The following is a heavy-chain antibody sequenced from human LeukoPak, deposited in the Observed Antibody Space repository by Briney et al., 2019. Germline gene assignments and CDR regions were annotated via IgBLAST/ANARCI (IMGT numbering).Heavy chain of an antibody. D-gene: IGHD6-13*01. Sequence: GGSLRLSCAASGFTFSSYSMNWVPQDPGKGLEWVSSISSSSSYIYYADSVKGRFTISRDNAKNSLYLQMNSLRAEDTAVYYCARGTRPYSSSWYGFDYWGQGTLVTVSS. V-gene: IGHV3-21*01. CDR2: ISSSSSYI. CDR3: ARGTRPYSSSWYGFDY. J-gene: IGHJ4*02. CDR1: GFTFSSYS.